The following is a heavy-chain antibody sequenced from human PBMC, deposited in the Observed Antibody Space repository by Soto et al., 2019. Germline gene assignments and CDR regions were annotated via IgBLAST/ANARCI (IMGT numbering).Heavy chain of an antibody. CDR2: ISGSGGTT. J-gene: IGHJ4*02. D-gene: IGHD6-6*01. CDR3: AKETDSSSSRPFDY. Sequence: GGSLRLSCAASGFTFSSYAMSWVRRAPGKGLEWVSSISGSGGTTDYADSVKGRFTISRDNSKNTLYLQMNSLRAEDTAIYYCAKETDSSSSRPFDYWGQGILVTVSS. CDR1: GFTFSSYA. V-gene: IGHV3-23*01.